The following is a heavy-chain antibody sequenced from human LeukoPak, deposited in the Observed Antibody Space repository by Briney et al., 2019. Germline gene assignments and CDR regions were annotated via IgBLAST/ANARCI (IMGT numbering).Heavy chain of an antibody. J-gene: IGHJ5*02. V-gene: IGHV3-23*01. D-gene: IGHD6-19*01. CDR1: GFTLSSYA. CDR2: ISGSGGST. Sequence: GGSLRLSCAASGFTLSSYAMSWVRQAPGKGLKWVSSISGSGGSTNYADSVKGRFTISRDNSKNTLYLQMISLRAEDTALYYCAKCVTGWPNWFDPWGQGTLVTVSS. CDR3: AKCVTGWPNWFDP.